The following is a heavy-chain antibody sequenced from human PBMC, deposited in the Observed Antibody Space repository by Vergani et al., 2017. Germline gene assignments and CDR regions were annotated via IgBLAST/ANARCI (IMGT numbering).Heavy chain of an antibody. J-gene: IGHJ4*01. D-gene: IGHD2-15*01. V-gene: IGHV4-61*02. CDR1: GESIRSGSHY. Sequence: QVKLQESGPGLLKPSQTLSLTCTVSGESIRSGSHYWSWIRQPAGKGPEWIGHIHTGRSTDLNPSFKSRVSISVDTSKSQFSLKLNSVTVADTADYYCARSRPYCTSGSCPAIWGQGTLVTVSS. CDR2: IHTGRST. CDR3: ARSRPYCTSGSCPAI.